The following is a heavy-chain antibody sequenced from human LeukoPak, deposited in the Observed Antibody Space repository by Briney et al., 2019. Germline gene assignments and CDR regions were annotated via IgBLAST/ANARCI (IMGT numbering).Heavy chain of an antibody. CDR3: ARGHHWFDP. Sequence: SETLSLTCTVSGDSITSDNYFWSWIRQHPGKALEWIGYIYYSGKTDYNPSLRSRITMSVDTSKNQLSLNVSFVTAADTAVYYCARGHHWFDPWGQGTLVTVSS. CDR2: IYYSGKT. CDR1: GDSITSDNYF. V-gene: IGHV4-31*03. J-gene: IGHJ5*02.